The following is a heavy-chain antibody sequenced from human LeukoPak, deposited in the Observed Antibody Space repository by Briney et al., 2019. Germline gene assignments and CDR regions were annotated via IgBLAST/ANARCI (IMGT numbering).Heavy chain of an antibody. Sequence: SATLSLTCAVYGGSFSGYYWSWIRQPPGKGLEWIGEINHSGSTNYNPSLKSRVTISVDTSKNQFSLELTSVTAADTAVYYCARRRYDASGYYPSRGRYFDYWGQGTLVTVSS. V-gene: IGHV4-34*01. CDR3: ARRRYDASGYYPSRGRYFDY. J-gene: IGHJ4*02. CDR1: GGSFSGYY. CDR2: INHSGST. D-gene: IGHD3-22*01.